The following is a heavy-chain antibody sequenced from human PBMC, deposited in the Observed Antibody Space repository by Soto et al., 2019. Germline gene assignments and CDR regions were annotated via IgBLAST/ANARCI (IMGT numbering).Heavy chain of an antibody. Sequence: GGSLRLSCAASGFTFSSYGMHWVRQAPDKGLEWVAVISYDGSNKYYADSVKGRFTISRDNSKNTLYLQMNSLRAEDTAVYYCAKTVRGPKQRGYYFDYWGQGTLVTVSS. CDR1: GFTFSSYG. J-gene: IGHJ4*02. V-gene: IGHV3-30*18. CDR3: AKTVRGPKQRGYYFDY. D-gene: IGHD3-10*01. CDR2: ISYDGSNK.